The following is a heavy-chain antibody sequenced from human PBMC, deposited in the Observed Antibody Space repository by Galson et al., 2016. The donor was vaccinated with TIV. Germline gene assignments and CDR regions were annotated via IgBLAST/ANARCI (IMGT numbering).Heavy chain of an antibody. D-gene: IGHD4-23*01. CDR1: GGSISNGDYY. CDR3: ARVCGKYYYGMDV. J-gene: IGHJ6*02. V-gene: IGHV4-30-4*01. Sequence: TLSLTCAVFGGSISNGDYYWSWIRQPPGKGLEWIGYIYYSGSTKINLSLKSRLTMSVDRSRNQFSLSLYSVTAADTAVYFCARVCGKYYYGMDVWGQGTTVIVSS. CDR2: IYYSGST.